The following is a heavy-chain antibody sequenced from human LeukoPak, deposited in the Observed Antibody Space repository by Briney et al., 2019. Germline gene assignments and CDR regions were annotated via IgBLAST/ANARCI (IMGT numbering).Heavy chain of an antibody. D-gene: IGHD2-21*02. J-gene: IGHJ3*02. V-gene: IGHV4-39*07. CDR3: ARSRRVVTAMAAFDI. CDR2: IYYSGST. Sequence: SETLSLTCTVSGGSISSSSYYWGWIRQPPGKGLEWIGSIYYSGSTYYNPSLKSRVTISVDTSKNQFSLKLSSVTAADTAVYYCARSRRVVTAMAAFDIWGQGTMVTVSS. CDR1: GGSISSSSYY.